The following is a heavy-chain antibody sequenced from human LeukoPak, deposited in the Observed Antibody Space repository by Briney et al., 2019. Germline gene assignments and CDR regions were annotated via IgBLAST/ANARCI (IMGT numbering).Heavy chain of an antibody. V-gene: IGHV1-3*01. Sequence: GASVTVSCKASGYTFTSYAMHWVRQAPGQRLEWMGWINAGNGNTKYSQKFQGRVTITRDTSASTAYMELSSLRSEDTAVYCCARGVPAALYYYYGMDVWGQGTTVTVSS. CDR2: INAGNGNT. CDR3: ARGVPAALYYYYGMDV. J-gene: IGHJ6*02. D-gene: IGHD2-2*01. CDR1: GYTFTSYA.